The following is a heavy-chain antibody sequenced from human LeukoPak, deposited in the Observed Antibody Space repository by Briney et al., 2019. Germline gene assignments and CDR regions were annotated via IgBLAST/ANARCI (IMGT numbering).Heavy chain of an antibody. CDR1: GFTFSSYA. CDR3: ARDSSGWDYYFDY. D-gene: IGHD6-19*01. V-gene: IGHV3-30*04. J-gene: IGHJ4*02. CDR2: ISYDGSNK. Sequence: GGSLRLSCAASGFTFSSYAMHWVRQAPGKGLEWVAVISYDGSNKYYADSVKGRFTIPRDNSKNTLYLQMNSLRAEDTAVYYCARDSSGWDYYFDYWGQGTLVTVSS.